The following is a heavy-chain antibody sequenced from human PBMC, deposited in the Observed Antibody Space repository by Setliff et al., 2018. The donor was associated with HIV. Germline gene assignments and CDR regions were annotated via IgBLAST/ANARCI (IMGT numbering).Heavy chain of an antibody. V-gene: IGHV4-30-4*08. D-gene: IGHD3-10*01. Sequence: LSLTCTVSGASMSSGDYYWSWIRQPPGKGLEWIGYIYYSGNSYYNPSLKSRVTLSVDTSKNQFSLKVNSVTAADTAVYYCAREVNIPVRGITVDSFDPWGQGTMVTVS. CDR2: IYYSGNS. CDR3: AREVNIPVRGITVDSFDP. CDR1: GASMSSGDYY. J-gene: IGHJ3*01.